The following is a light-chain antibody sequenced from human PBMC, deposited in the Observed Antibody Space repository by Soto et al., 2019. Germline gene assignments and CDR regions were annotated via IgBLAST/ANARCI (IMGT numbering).Light chain of an antibody. CDR3: QQYYTTPVT. V-gene: IGKV4-1*01. Sequence: DIVMTQSPGSLAVSLGERATLNCKSSQTVLHGSNYLAWYQQKPGQPPKLLIYWASTRESGVPDRFSAGGSGKDFTRTNSSLQAEDVAVYYCQQYYTTPVTFGQGTKVEIK. CDR2: WAS. CDR1: QTVLHGSNY. J-gene: IGKJ1*01.